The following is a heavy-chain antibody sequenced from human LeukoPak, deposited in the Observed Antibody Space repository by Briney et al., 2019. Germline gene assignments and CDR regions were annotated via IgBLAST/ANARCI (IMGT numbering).Heavy chain of an antibody. D-gene: IGHD6-13*01. Sequence: SETLSLTCTVSGGSISSYYWSWIRQPPGKGLEWIGYIYYSGSTNYNPSLKSRVTISVDTSKNQFSLKLSSVTAADTAVYYCAREEVVQYSSNWYHWFDPWGQGTLVTVSS. J-gene: IGHJ5*02. CDR2: IYYSGST. CDR3: AREEVVQYSSNWYHWFDP. V-gene: IGHV4-59*01. CDR1: GGSISSYY.